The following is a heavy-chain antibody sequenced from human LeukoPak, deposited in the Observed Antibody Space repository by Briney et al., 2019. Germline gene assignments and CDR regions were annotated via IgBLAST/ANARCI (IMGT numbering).Heavy chain of an antibody. J-gene: IGHJ4*02. CDR1: GGTFSSYA. CDR3: ARHCSSTSCYTGVEFTFDY. D-gene: IGHD2-2*02. Sequence: ASVKVSCKASGGTFSSYAISWVRQAPGQGLEWMGGIIPIFGTANYAQKFQGRVTITADESTSTAYMELSSLRSEDTAVYYCARHCSSTSCYTGVEFTFDYWGQGTLVTVSS. CDR2: IIPIFGTA. V-gene: IGHV1-69*13.